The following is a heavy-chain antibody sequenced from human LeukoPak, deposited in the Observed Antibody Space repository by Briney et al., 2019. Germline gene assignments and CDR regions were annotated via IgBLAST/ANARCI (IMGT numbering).Heavy chain of an antibody. CDR2: IDPSGSYT. V-gene: IGHV5-10-1*01. D-gene: IGHD3-10*01. CDR3: ATSPMPVWFGAGV. CDR1: GYRFTSYW. Sequence: GESLRTSCKGSGYRFTSYWIIWVRQMPGKGLEWMGKIDPSGSYTNYSPSFQGHVTVSADKSISTAYLQWSSLKASDTAMYYCATSPMPVWFGAGVWGQGTTVTVS. J-gene: IGHJ6*02.